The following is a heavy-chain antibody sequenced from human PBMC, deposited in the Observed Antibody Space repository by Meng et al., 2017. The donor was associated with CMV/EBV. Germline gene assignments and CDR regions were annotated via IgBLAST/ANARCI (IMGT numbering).Heavy chain of an antibody. Sequence: SETLSLTCAVYGGSFSGYYWSWIRQPPGKGLEWIGEINHSGSTNYNPSLKSRVTISVDTSKNQFSLKLSSVTAADTAVYYCARGPPTRFLEWLFLYWGQGTLVTVSS. CDR1: GGSFSGYY. J-gene: IGHJ4*02. CDR2: INHSGST. D-gene: IGHD3-3*01. V-gene: IGHV4-34*01. CDR3: ARGPPTRFLEWLFLY.